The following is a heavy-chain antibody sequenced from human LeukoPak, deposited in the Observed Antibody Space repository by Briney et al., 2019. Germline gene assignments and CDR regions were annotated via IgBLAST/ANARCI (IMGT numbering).Heavy chain of an antibody. CDR3: ARSFSGSYYFEY. V-gene: IGHV4-61*02. CDR2: IYTSGKT. CDR1: GDSISSGRYY. D-gene: IGHD1-26*01. Sequence: NASQTLSLTCTVSGDSISSGRYYWSWVRQPAGKELEWIGRIYTSGKTDYNPYTPSLKSRVTVSLDTSKNQLSLFLTSVTAADTAMYYCARSFSGSYYFEYWGQGTLVTVSS. J-gene: IGHJ4*02.